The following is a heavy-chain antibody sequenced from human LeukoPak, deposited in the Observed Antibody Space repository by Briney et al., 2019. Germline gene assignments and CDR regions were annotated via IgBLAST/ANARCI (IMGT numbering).Heavy chain of an antibody. Sequence: GGSLRLSCAASGFTFSSYSMNWVRQAPGKGLEWVSSISSSSSYIYYADSMKGRFTISRDNAKNSLYLQMNSLRAEDTAVYYCARDSYYYDSSGFIDWGQGTLVTVSS. CDR1: GFTFSSYS. CDR2: ISSSSSYI. V-gene: IGHV3-21*01. J-gene: IGHJ4*02. D-gene: IGHD3-22*01. CDR3: ARDSYYYDSSGFID.